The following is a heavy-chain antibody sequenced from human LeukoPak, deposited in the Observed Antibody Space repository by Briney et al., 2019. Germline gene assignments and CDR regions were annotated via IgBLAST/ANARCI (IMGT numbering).Heavy chain of an antibody. J-gene: IGHJ4*02. CDR2: ISSSSSYI. CDR3: ARQRFLEWCFDY. D-gene: IGHD3-3*01. V-gene: IGHV3-21*01. Sequence: GGSLRLSCAASGFTFSSYSMNWVRQAPGKGLEWVSSISSSSSYIYYADSVKGRFTISRDNAKNSLYLQMNSLRAEDTAVYYCARQRFLEWCFDYWGQGTLVTVSS. CDR1: GFTFSSYS.